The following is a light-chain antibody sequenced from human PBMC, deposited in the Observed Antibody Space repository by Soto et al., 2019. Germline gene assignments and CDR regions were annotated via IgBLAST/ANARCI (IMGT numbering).Light chain of an antibody. CDR2: DVS. Sequence: QSALTQPASVSGSPGQSITISCTGTSSDVGGYNYVSWYQQHPGKAPKLMIYDVSNRPSGVSNRFSGSKSGNTASLTISGLQAEDEADYYCSSYTSSSLRVVFGTGTKLTVL. V-gene: IGLV2-14*01. CDR3: SSYTSSSLRVV. CDR1: SSDVGGYNY. J-gene: IGLJ1*01.